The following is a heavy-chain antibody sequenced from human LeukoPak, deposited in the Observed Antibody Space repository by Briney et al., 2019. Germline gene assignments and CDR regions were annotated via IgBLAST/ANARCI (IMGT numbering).Heavy chain of an antibody. V-gene: IGHV1-2*02. Sequence: ASVKVSCKASGYTFTGYYKHWVRQAPGQGLEWMGWINPNSGGTNYAQKFQGRVTMTRDTSISTAYMELSRLRSDDTAVYYCARDVVAVARTGFDPWGQGTLVTVSS. D-gene: IGHD6-19*01. CDR2: INPNSGGT. CDR3: ARDVVAVARTGFDP. CDR1: GYTFTGYY. J-gene: IGHJ5*02.